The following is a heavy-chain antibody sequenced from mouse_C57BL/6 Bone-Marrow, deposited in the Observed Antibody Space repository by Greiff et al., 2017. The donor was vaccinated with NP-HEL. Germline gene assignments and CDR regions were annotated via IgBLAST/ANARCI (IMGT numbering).Heavy chain of an antibody. J-gene: IGHJ4*01. CDR3: ARHGVLRRYAMDY. Sequence: QVQLQQSGAELARPGASVKLSCKASGYTFTSYGISWVKQRTGQGLEWIGEIYPRSGNTYYNEKFKGKATLTADKSSSTAYMELLSLTSEDSAVYFCARHGVLRRYAMDYWGQGTSVTVSS. V-gene: IGHV1-81*01. CDR1: GYTFTSYG. CDR2: IYPRSGNT. D-gene: IGHD1-1*01.